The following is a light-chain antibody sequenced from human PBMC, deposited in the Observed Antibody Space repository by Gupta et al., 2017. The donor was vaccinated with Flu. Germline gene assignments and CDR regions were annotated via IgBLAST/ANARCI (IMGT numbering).Light chain of an antibody. V-gene: IGKV1-16*01. CDR3: QQDASYPLT. J-gene: IGKJ4*01. Sequence: PSSRSASVGDRVTITCRASKGISNYLAWLQLKPGKAPKSLIYGASSLHSGVSSRFSGSGSGTAFTLTISVLHPEDFATYYCQQDASYPLTFGGGTRL. CDR1: KGISNY. CDR2: GAS.